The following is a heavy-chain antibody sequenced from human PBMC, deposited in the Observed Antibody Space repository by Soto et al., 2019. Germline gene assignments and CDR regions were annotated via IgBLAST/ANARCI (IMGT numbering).Heavy chain of an antibody. D-gene: IGHD2-15*01. Sequence: KGLEWEAVISYDGSNKYYADCVKGRFTISRDNSKNTLYLQMNSLRAEETSVYYCSIFFFQAEDGIRDTVPVSAFLLNRSSDL. V-gene: IGHV3-30*01. CDR3: SIFFFQAEDGIRDTVPVSAFLLNRSSDL. J-gene: IGHJ2*01. CDR2: ISYDGSNK.